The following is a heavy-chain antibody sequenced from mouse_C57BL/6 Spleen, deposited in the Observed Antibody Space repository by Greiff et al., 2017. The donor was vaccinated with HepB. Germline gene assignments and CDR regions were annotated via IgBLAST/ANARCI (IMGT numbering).Heavy chain of an antibody. D-gene: IGHD1-1*01. V-gene: IGHV1-69*01. Sequence: QVQLQQPGAELVMPGASVKLSCKASGYTFTSYWMHWVKQRPGQGLEWIGEIDPSDSYTNYNQKFKGKSTLTVDKSSSKAYMQLSSLTSEDSAVYYCARWDTVVATMDYWGQGTSVTVSS. CDR3: ARWDTVVATMDY. CDR1: GYTFTSYW. J-gene: IGHJ4*01. CDR2: IDPSDSYT.